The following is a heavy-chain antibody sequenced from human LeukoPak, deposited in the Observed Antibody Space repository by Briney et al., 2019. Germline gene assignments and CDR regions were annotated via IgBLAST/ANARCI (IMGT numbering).Heavy chain of an antibody. V-gene: IGHV3-30*09. J-gene: IGHJ4*02. CDR2: ISYDGSNK. Sequence: GGSLRLSCAASGFTFSSYAMSWVRQAPGKGLEWVAVISYDGSNKYYADSVKGRFAISRDNSKNTLYLQMNSLRAEDTAVYYCARARWLDHWGQGTLVTVSS. CDR3: ARARWLDH. CDR1: GFTFSSYA.